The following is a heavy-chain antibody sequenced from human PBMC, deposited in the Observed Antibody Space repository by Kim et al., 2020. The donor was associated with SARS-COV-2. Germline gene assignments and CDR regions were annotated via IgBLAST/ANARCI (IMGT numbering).Heavy chain of an antibody. V-gene: IGHV5-10-1*01. CDR3: ARHDGYDLLLDDY. J-gene: IGHJ4*02. CDR1: GYSFTSYW. CDR2: IDPSDSYT. Sequence: GESLKISCKGSGYSFTSYWISWVRQMPGKGLEWMGRIDPSDSYTNYSPSFQGHVTISADKSISTAYLQWSSLKASDTAMYYCARHDGYDLLLDDYWGQGTLVTVSS. D-gene: IGHD5-12*01.